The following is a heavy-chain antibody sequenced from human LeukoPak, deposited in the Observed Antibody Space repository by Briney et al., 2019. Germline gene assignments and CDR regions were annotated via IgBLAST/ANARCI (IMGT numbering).Heavy chain of an antibody. CDR2: IYSGDST. Sequence: GGSLRLSCAASGFSSTYMSWVLQAPGKGLEWVSVIYSGDSTYYADSVKGRFTISRDISKNTVYLQMNSLRPEDTAVYHCARDLWDATGYWGQGTLVTVSS. V-gene: IGHV3-66*02. CDR3: ARDLWDATGY. D-gene: IGHD2/OR15-2a*01. J-gene: IGHJ4*02. CDR1: GFSSTY.